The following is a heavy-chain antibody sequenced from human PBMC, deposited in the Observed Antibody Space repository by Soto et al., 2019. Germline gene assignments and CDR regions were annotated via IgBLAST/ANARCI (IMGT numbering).Heavy chain of an antibody. CDR2: ISSSGSTI. CDR1: GFTFSSYE. V-gene: IGHV3-48*03. D-gene: IGHD3-10*01. CDR3: ARDHLMVRGVWSEYFYYYGMDV. Sequence: PGGSLRLSCAASGFTFSSYEMNWVRQAPGKGLEWVSYISSSGSTIYYADSVKGRFTISRDNAKNSLYLQMNSLRAEDTAVYYCARDHLMVRGVWSEYFYYYGMDVWGQGTTVTVSS. J-gene: IGHJ6*02.